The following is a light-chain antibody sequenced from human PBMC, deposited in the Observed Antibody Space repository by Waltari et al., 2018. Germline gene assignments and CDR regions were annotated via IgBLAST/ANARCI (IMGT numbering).Light chain of an antibody. CDR3: STYSTTSTLVV. J-gene: IGLJ2*01. V-gene: IGLV2-14*03. CDR1: SRAVGGYNS. Sequence: QSALTQPASVSGSPGQSITISCTGTSRAVGGYNSVYWYQHHPDKAPKLIISDVSNRPAGVSSRFSGSKSGNTASLTISGLQAEDEANYYCSTYSTTSTLVVLGGGTKLTVL. CDR2: DVS.